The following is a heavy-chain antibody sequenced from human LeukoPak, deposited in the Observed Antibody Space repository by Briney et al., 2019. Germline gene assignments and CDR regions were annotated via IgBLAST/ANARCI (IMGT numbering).Heavy chain of an antibody. CDR1: GGSISGSY. Sequence: KPSETLSLTCTVSGGSISGSYWSWIRQPAGKGLEGIGHIYTSGNTNYNPSLKSRVTMSVDTSKNRFSLKLRSVTAADTAVYYCARESAGSYFAFDIWGQGSMVSVSS. V-gene: IGHV4-4*07. CDR3: ARESAGSYFAFDI. D-gene: IGHD3-10*01. J-gene: IGHJ3*02. CDR2: IYTSGNT.